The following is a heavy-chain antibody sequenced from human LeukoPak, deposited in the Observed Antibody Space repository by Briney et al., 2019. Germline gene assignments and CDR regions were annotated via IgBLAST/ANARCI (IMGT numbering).Heavy chain of an antibody. J-gene: IGHJ4*02. Sequence: SETLSLTCTVSSGSISIYYWSWIRQPPGKGLEWVGYIYYSGSANYNPSLKSRVTISVDTSKSQFSLKLSSVTAADTAVYYCAKFSSSWSYFDYWGQGTLVTVSS. CDR2: IYYSGSA. V-gene: IGHV4-59*01. D-gene: IGHD6-13*01. CDR1: SGSISIYY. CDR3: AKFSSSWSYFDY.